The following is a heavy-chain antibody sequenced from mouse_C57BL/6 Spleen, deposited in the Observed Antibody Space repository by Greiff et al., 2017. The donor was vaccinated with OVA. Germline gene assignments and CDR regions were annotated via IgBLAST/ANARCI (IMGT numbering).Heavy chain of an antibody. V-gene: IGHV1-15*01. CDR3: TSYYDGSYGWFAY. J-gene: IGHJ3*01. CDR2: IDPETGGT. Sequence: QVQLQQSGAELVRPGASVTLSCKASGYTFTDYEMHWVKQTPVHGLEWIGAIDPETGGTAYNQKFTGKAILTADKSSSTAYMERRSLTAEDAAFYCGTSYYDGSYGWFAYWGQGTLVTVSA. D-gene: IGHD1-1*01. CDR1: GYTFTDYE.